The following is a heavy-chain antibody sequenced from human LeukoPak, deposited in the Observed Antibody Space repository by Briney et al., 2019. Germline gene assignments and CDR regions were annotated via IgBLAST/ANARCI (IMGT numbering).Heavy chain of an antibody. CDR2: IIPIFGTA. V-gene: IGHV1-69*05. Sequence: ASVKVSCKASGGTFSSYAISWVRQAPGQGVEWMGGIIPIFGTANYAQKFQGRVTITTDESTSTAYMELSSLRSEDTAVYYCARSQVGQLLDNLFAPWGQGTLVTVSS. CDR1: GGTFSSYA. CDR3: ARSQVGQLLDNLFAP. D-gene: IGHD2-2*01. J-gene: IGHJ5*02.